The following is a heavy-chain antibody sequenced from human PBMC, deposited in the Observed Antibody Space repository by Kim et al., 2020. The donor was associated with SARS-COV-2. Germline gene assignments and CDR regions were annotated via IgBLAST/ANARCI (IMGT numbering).Heavy chain of an antibody. J-gene: IGHJ5*02. CDR2: IYTSEGT. CDR3: ARGYNWNYGLFDP. CDR1: GGSISSYY. D-gene: IGHD1-7*01. V-gene: IGHV4-4*07. Sequence: SETLSLTCTVSGGSISSYYWRWIRQPAGKGLEWIGRIYTSEGTNYNPSLKSRVTMSVDTSKNQFSLKLSSVTAADTAVYYCARGYNWNYGLFDPWGQGTLVTVSS.